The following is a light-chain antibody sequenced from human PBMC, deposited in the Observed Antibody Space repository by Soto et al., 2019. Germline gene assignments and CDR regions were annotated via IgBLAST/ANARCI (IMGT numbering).Light chain of an antibody. J-gene: IGLJ1*01. Sequence: QSALTQPASVSGSPGQSITISCTGTSSDVGGYNYVSWYQQHPGKAPKLMIYDVNNRPSGVSNRFSGSKSDNTASLTISGLQAEDEADYYCSSYTSSGTRVFGTGTKVTVL. CDR1: SSDVGGYNY. CDR3: SSYTSSGTRV. V-gene: IGLV2-14*03. CDR2: DVN.